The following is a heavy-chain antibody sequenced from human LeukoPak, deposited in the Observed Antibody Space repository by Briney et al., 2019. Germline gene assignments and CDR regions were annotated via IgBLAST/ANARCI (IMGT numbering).Heavy chain of an antibody. V-gene: IGHV1-18*01. D-gene: IGHD3-22*01. CDR3: AREPLRDAGYYDSSGYYYFDY. CDR1: GYTFTSYG. CDR2: ISAYNGNT. J-gene: IGHJ4*02. Sequence: ASVKVSCKASGYTFTSYGISWVRQAPGHGLEWMGWISAYNGNTNYAQKLQGRVTMTTDTSTSTAYMELRSLRSDDTAVYYCAREPLRDAGYYDSSGYYYFDYWGQGTLVTVSS.